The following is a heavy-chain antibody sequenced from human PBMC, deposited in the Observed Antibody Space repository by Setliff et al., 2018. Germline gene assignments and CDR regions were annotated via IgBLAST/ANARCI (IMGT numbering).Heavy chain of an antibody. D-gene: IGHD3-22*01. CDR3: AREGVDSRSSTDYRYYMDV. CDR2: TIPIFGTT. Sequence: SVKVSCKTSGFGFTTFGFSWVRQAPGQGLEWMGGTIPIFGTTNYAQKFQGRVTIITDESTTTAYMELSSLRSDDTAVYYCAREGVDSRSSTDYRYYMDVWGKGTTVTVSS. J-gene: IGHJ6*03. V-gene: IGHV1-69*05. CDR1: GFGFTTFG.